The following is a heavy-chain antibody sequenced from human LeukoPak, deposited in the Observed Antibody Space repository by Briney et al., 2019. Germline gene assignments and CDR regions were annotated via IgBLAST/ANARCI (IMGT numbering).Heavy chain of an antibody. V-gene: IGHV4-59*08. D-gene: IGHD2-8*01. CDR2: IHYSGNS. Sequence: SETLSLTCSVSGDSFSGFYWNWIRQSPGTGLEWIGNIHYSGNSNYNPSLKSRVTISIDTSRNQFFLKLNSVTAADTAVYYCVLAPNSNWFDFWGQGTQVTVSS. J-gene: IGHJ5*01. CDR1: GDSFSGFY. CDR3: VLAPNSNWFDF.